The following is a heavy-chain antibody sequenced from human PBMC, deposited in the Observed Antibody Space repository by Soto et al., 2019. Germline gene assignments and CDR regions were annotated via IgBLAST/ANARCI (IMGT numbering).Heavy chain of an antibody. J-gene: IGHJ3*02. Sequence: GRSLRLSCAASGFTFSSYAMSWVRQAPGKGLEWVSAISGSGGSTYYADSVKGRFTISRDNSKNTLYLQMNSLRAEDTAVYYCVQDSTNRRAFDIWGEGTMVTVS. CDR1: GFTFSSYA. V-gene: IGHV3-23*01. CDR2: ISGSGGST. D-gene: IGHD2-2*01. CDR3: VQDSTNRRAFDI.